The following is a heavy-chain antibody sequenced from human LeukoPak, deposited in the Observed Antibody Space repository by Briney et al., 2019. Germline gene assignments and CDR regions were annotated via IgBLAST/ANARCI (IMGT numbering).Heavy chain of an antibody. CDR2: ISAYNGNT. J-gene: IGHJ2*01. Sequence: ASVTVSCKASGYTFTSYGISWVRQAPGQGLERMGWISAYNGNTNYAQKLQGRVTMTTDTSTSTAYMELRSLRSDDTAVYYCARGDSSSSHWYFDLWGRGTLVTVSS. V-gene: IGHV1-18*01. D-gene: IGHD6-13*01. CDR1: GYTFTSYG. CDR3: ARGDSSSSHWYFDL.